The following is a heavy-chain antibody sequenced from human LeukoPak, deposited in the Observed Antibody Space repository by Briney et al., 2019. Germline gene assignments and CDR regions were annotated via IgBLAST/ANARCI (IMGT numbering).Heavy chain of an antibody. CDR2: IYYSGST. CDR1: GGSISIYY. Sequence: PSETLSLTCTVSGGSISIYYWSWIRQPPGKGLEWIGYIYYSGSTNYNPSLKSRVTISVDTSKNQFSLKLSSVTAADTAVYYCAREYWFGDTVSFDPWGQGTLVTVSS. D-gene: IGHD3-10*01. V-gene: IGHV4-59*01. J-gene: IGHJ5*02. CDR3: AREYWFGDTVSFDP.